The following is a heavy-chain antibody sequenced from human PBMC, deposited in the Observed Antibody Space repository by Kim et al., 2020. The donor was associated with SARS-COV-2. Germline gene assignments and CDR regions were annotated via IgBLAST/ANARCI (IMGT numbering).Heavy chain of an antibody. D-gene: IGHD3-22*01. J-gene: IGHJ3*02. CDR3: ARDLRHYYDSSGYYQIDAFDI. V-gene: IGHV3-11*01. Sequence: GGSLRLSCAASGFTFSDYYMSWIRQAPGKGLEWVSYISSSGSTIYYADSVKGRFTISRDNAKNSLYLQMNSLRAEDTAVYYCARDLRHYYDSSGYYQIDAFDIWGQGTMVTVSS. CDR1: GFTFSDYY. CDR2: ISSSGSTI.